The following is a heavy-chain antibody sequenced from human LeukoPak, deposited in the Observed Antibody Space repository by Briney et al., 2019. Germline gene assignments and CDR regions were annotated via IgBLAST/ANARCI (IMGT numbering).Heavy chain of an antibody. CDR2: ISGSGGNT. CDR1: RFTFSTSA. V-gene: IGHV3-23*01. Sequence: GGSLRLSCAASRFTFSTSAMSWVRQAPGKGLEWFSAISGSGGNTFYADSVKGRFTMSRDNSKNTMYLQMNSLRAEDTAVYYCAKECGTYGWGSLGNWFDPWGQGTLVTVSS. D-gene: IGHD3-10*01. CDR3: AKECGTYGWGSLGNWFDP. J-gene: IGHJ5*02.